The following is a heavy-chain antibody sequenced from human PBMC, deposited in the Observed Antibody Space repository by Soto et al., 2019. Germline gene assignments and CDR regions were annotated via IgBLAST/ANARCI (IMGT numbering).Heavy chain of an antibody. Sequence: GGSLRLSCAASGFTFSSYSMNWVRQAPGKGLEWVSYISSSSTIYYADSVKGRFTISRDNAKNSLYLQMNSLRAEDTAVYYCTTDLWFGELSWGQGTLVTVSS. D-gene: IGHD3-10*01. V-gene: IGHV3-48*01. CDR2: ISSSSTI. CDR3: TTDLWFGELS. J-gene: IGHJ5*02. CDR1: GFTFSSYS.